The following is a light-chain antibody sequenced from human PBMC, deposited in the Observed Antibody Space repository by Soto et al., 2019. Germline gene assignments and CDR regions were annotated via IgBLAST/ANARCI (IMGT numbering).Light chain of an antibody. J-gene: IGKJ1*01. CDR2: KAS. CDR3: LQHNSYPVT. CDR1: QTISSW. V-gene: IGKV1-5*03. Sequence: ILLTQSPSSLSASVGDRVTITCRASQTISSWLAWYQQKPGKAPKLLIYKASTLKSGVPSRFSGSGSGTEFTLTISSLQPEDFATYYCLQHNSYPVTFGQGTKVDI.